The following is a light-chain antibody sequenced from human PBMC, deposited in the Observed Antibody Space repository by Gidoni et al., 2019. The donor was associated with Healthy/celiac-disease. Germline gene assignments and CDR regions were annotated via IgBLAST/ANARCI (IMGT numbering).Light chain of an antibody. CDR1: QDISNY. V-gene: IGKV1-33*01. J-gene: IGKJ2*01. Sequence: DIQMTQSPSSLSASVGDRVTITCQASQDISNYLNWYQQKPGKAPKLLIYDASNLETGVPSRFSGSGSGTDFTFTISSLQPEDIATYHCQQYDNLPRTFGQXTKLEIK. CDR3: QQYDNLPRT. CDR2: DAS.